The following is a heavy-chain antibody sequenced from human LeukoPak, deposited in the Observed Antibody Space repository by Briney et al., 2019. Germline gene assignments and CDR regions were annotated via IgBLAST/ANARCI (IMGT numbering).Heavy chain of an antibody. D-gene: IGHD3-10*01. CDR2: IIPIFGTA. Sequence: GASVKVSCKASGGTFSSYAISWVRQAPGQGLEWMGGIIPIFGTANYAQKFQGRVTITADESTSTAYMELSSLRSEDTAVYYCARGVPPATLLFDYWGQGTLVTVSS. CDR3: ARGVPPATLLFDY. V-gene: IGHV1-69*13. CDR1: GGTFSSYA. J-gene: IGHJ4*02.